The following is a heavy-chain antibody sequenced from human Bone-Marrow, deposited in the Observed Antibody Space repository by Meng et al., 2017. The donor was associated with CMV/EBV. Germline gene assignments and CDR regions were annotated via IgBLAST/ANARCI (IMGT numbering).Heavy chain of an antibody. D-gene: IGHD6-6*01. CDR2: IYSGGST. V-gene: IGHV3-66*02. J-gene: IGHJ4*02. CDR3: ARTSPGIAARLGFDY. Sequence: GESLKISCAASGFTFSSYWMSWVRQAPGKGLEWVSVIYSGGSTYYADPVKGRFTISRDNSKNTLYLQMNSLRAEDTAVYYCARTSPGIAARLGFDYWGQGTLVTVSS. CDR1: GFTFSSYW.